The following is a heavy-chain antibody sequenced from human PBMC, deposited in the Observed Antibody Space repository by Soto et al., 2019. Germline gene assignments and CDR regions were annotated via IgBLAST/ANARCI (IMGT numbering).Heavy chain of an antibody. Sequence: GGSLRLSCAASGFSFSISPMHWVRQAPGKGPEWVALISYDGTNKFYADSVKGRFTISRDNSKSTLYLQVDSLRPEDAAVYYCARDPKTSGGQHWAFNYFDSWGQGALVTVSS. V-gene: IGHV3-30-3*01. J-gene: IGHJ4*02. CDR3: ARDPKTSGGQHWAFNYFDS. D-gene: IGHD7-27*01. CDR1: GFSFSISP. CDR2: ISYDGTNK.